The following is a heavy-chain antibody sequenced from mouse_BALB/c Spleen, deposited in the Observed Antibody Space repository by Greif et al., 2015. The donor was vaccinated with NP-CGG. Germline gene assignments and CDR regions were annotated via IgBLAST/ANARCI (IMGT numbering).Heavy chain of an antibody. V-gene: IGHV1-7*01. Sequence: VQLQQSGAELAKPGASVKMSCKASGYTFTSYWMHWVKQRPGQGLEWIGYINPSTGYTEYNQKFKDKATLTADKSSSTAYMQLSSLTSEDSAVYYCARSYEGYFDVWGAGTTVTVSS. CDR1: GYTFTSYW. J-gene: IGHJ1*01. CDR3: ARSYEGYFDV. D-gene: IGHD1-1*01. CDR2: INPSTGYT.